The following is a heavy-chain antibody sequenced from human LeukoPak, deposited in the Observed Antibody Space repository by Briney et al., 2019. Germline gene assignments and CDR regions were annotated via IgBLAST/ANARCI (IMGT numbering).Heavy chain of an antibody. D-gene: IGHD6-6*01. CDR3: AKDWATLPSRLSPFDS. CDR2: ISATGGGT. J-gene: IGHJ4*02. CDR1: GFTFSSYA. Sequence: PGGSLRLSCAASGFTFSSYAMSWVRQAPGKGLEWVSTISATGGGTVYADSVKGRFTISGDNSENMLLLQMNSLRADDTAVYYCAKDWATLPSRLSPFDSWGQGILVTVSS. V-gene: IGHV3-23*01.